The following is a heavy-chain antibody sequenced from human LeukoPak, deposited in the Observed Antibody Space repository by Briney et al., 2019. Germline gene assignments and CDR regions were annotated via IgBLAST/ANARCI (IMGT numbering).Heavy chain of an antibody. CDR1: GGTFSSYA. V-gene: IGHV1-69*13. CDR3: ARGGLKGITIFLDAFDI. Sequence: SVKVSCKASGGTFSSYAISWVRQAPGQGLEWMGGIIPIFGTANYAQKFQGRVTITADESTSTAYMELSSLRSEDTAVYYCARGGLKGITIFLDAFDIWGQGTMVTVSS. CDR2: IIPIFGTA. J-gene: IGHJ3*02. D-gene: IGHD3-3*01.